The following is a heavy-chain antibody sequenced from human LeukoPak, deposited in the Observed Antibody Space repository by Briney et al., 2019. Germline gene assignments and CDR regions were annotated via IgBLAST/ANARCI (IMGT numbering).Heavy chain of an antibody. CDR3: ARGDYDSSGSDY. J-gene: IGHJ4*02. D-gene: IGHD3-22*01. CDR2: IYYSGST. V-gene: IGHV4-30-4*01. Sequence: PSETLSLTCTVSGGSISSGDYYWSWIRQPPGKGLEWIGYIYYSGSTYYNPSLKSRVTISVDTSKNQFSLKLSSVTAADTAVYYCARGDYDSSGSDYWGQGTLVTVSS. CDR1: GGSISSGDYY.